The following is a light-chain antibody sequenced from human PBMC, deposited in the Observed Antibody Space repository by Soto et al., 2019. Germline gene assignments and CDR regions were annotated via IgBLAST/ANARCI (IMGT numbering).Light chain of an antibody. J-gene: IGLJ1*01. CDR1: GGSITGGY. CDR3: QSYHSSYPYV. V-gene: IGLV6-57*02. CDR2: EVN. Sequence: NFMLTQPHSVSESPGKTVTISCTGGGGSITGGYVQWYQQRPGSAPTTVIYEVNQRPSGVPDRFSGSIDSSSNSASLTISGLKTEDEADYYCQSYHSSYPYVFGTGTKLTVL.